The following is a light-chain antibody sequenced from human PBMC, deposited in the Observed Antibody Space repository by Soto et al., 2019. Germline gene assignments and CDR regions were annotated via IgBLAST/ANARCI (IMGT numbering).Light chain of an antibody. CDR3: CSYAGGNNWV. Sequence: QSALTQPASVSGSPGQSITIYCTGSNSDVGRYKLVSWYQQHPGKAPKLIIYEDSKGPSGASSRFSGSKSANTASLTVSGLQAEDEADYYCCSYAGGNNWVFGGGTKVTVL. CDR1: NSDVGRYKL. CDR2: EDS. V-gene: IGLV2-23*01. J-gene: IGLJ3*02.